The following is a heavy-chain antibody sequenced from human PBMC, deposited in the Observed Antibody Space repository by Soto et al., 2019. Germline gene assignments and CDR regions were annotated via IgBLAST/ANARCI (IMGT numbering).Heavy chain of an antibody. V-gene: IGHV3-23*01. CDR3: AKEPLRSPRIFGVVTRPLYGMDV. J-gene: IGHJ6*02. CDR1: GFTFSSYA. D-gene: IGHD3-3*01. CDR2: ISGSGGST. Sequence: GGSLRLSCAASGFTFSSYAMSWVRQAPGKGLEWVSAISGSGGSTYYPDSVKGRFTISRDNSKNTLYLQMNSLRAEDTAVYYCAKEPLRSPRIFGVVTRPLYGMDVWGQGTTVTVSS.